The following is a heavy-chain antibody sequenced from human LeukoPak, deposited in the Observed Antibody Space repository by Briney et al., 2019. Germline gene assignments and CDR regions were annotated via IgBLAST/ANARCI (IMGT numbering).Heavy chain of an antibody. CDR1: GFTFSNYV. V-gene: IGHV3-23*01. D-gene: IGHD2-15*01. CDR3: ARMTTPLYYFDY. Sequence: GGSLRLSCAASGFTFSNYVMSWVRQAPGKGLEWVSGISGSSGSTFYADSVKGRFTISRDNSKNTLYLQMNSLRAEDTAVYYYARMTTPLYYFDYWGQGTLVTVSS. CDR2: ISGSSGST. J-gene: IGHJ4*02.